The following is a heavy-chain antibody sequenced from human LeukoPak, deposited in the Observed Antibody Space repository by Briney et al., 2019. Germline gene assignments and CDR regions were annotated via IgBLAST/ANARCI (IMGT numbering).Heavy chain of an antibody. J-gene: IGHJ6*03. CDR1: GFTFSSYN. D-gene: IGHD1-26*01. V-gene: IGHV3-21*01. Sequence: AGGSLRLSCAASGFTFSSYNMNWVRQAPGKGLEWVSSITSTGSYTFYADSVKGRFTISRDNAKNSLYLQMNSLRAEDTAIYYCARDPYSGSYGDSYYYYMDVWGKGTTVTISS. CDR3: ARDPYSGSYGDSYYYYMDV. CDR2: ITSTGSYT.